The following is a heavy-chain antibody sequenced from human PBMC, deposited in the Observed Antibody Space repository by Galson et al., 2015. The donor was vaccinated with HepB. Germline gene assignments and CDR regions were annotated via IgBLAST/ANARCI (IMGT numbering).Heavy chain of an antibody. J-gene: IGHJ6*03. V-gene: IGHV3-53*01. D-gene: IGHD2-21*02. CDR3: ATGGLTALQRVPFLVYYDFYMEF. Sequence: SLRLSCAVSGLSVYYNYISWVRQAPGKGLEWVAASTISSDGKTFYTESVRGRFTISRDISKKTLSLQMDSLRAEDTAVYYCATGGLTALQRVPFLVYYDFYMEFWGKGTTVIVSS. CDR1: GLSVYYNY. CDR2: ISSDGKT.